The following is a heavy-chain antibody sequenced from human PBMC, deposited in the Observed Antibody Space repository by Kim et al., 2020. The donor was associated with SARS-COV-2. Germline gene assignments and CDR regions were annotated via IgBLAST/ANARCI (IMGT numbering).Heavy chain of an antibody. CDR2: MHHSGTS. J-gene: IGHJ4*02. Sequence: SETLSLTCTVSAGSISTYYWSWIRQPPGKGLEWVAWMHHSGTSSSSPSLKSRVTISVDTSKSQFSLKVTSVTAADTAVYYCVRHRGHSGHDYFDYWGQGTQVTVSS. CDR3: VRHRGHSGHDYFDY. D-gene: IGHD5-12*01. V-gene: IGHV4-59*08. CDR1: AGSISTYY.